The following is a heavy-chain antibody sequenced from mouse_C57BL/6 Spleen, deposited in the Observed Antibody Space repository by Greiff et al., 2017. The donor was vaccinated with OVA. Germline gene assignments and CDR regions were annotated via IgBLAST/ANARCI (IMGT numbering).Heavy chain of an antibody. CDR2: IYPGDGDT. J-gene: IGHJ2*01. D-gene: IGHD2-4*01. CDR1: GYAFSSYW. V-gene: IGHV1-80*01. CDR3: ARKGEGYDYDGGYYFDY. Sequence: QVQLQQSGAELVKPGASVKISCKASGYAFSSYWMNWVKQRPGKGLEWIGQIYPGDGDTNYNGKFKGKATLTADKSSSPAYMQLSSLTSEDSAVYFCARKGEGYDYDGGYYFDYWGQGTTLTVSS.